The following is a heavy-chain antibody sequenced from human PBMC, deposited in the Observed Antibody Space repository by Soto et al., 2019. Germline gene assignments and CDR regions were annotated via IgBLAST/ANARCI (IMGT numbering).Heavy chain of an antibody. Sequence: GGSLRLSCAASGFTFSSYAMSWVRQAPGKGLEWVSVISGSGGSRYYADSVKGRFTISRDNSKDTLYVQMNSLRADETAVYYCGLHHCTGGSCYFDYWGQGTLVTVSS. V-gene: IGHV3-23*01. J-gene: IGHJ4*02. CDR2: ISGSGGSR. CDR1: GFTFSSYA. D-gene: IGHD2-8*02. CDR3: GLHHCTGGSCYFDY.